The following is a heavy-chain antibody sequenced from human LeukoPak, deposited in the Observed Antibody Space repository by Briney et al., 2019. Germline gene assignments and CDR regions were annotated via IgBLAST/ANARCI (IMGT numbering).Heavy chain of an antibody. CDR3: ARGTYYYEF. CDR1: KFTFSDYW. J-gene: IGHJ4*02. Sequence: GGSLRLSCAASKFTFSDYWMTGVRQAPGKGPEWVAYMNQLGNEKKYLDSVKGRFTTSRDNAKNSLYLQMTSLRVDDTAVYYCARGTYYYEFWGQGTLVTVSS. V-gene: IGHV3-7*04. D-gene: IGHD3-22*01. CDR2: MNQLGNEK.